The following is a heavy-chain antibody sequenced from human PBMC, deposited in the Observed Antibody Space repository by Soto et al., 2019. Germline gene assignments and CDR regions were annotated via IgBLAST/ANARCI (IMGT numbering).Heavy chain of an antibody. J-gene: IGHJ4*02. CDR3: ARALIVVVPAAVTTFDY. CDR1: GGSFSGYY. CDR2: INHSVST. D-gene: IGHD2-2*01. Sequence: QVQLQQWGAGLLKPSETLSLTCAVYGGSFSGYYWSWIRQPPGKGLEWIGEINHSVSTNYNPSLKSRVTISVDTSKNQFSLKLSSVTAADTAVYYCARALIVVVPAAVTTFDYWGQGTLVTVSS. V-gene: IGHV4-34*01.